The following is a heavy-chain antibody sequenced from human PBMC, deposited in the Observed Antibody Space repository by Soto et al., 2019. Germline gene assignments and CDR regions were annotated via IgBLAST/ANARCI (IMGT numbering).Heavy chain of an antibody. J-gene: IGHJ6*02. V-gene: IGHV3-21*01. CDR2: ISSSSSYI. CDR1: GFTFSSYS. Sequence: EVQLVESGGGLVKPGGSLRLSCAASGFTFSSYSMNWVRQAPGKGLEWVSSISSSSSYIYYADSVKGRFTISRDNAKNSLYLQMNSLRAEDTAVYYCARDKCTNGVCLPNPYYYYYGMDVWGQGTTVTVSS. CDR3: ARDKCTNGVCLPNPYYYYYGMDV. D-gene: IGHD2-8*01.